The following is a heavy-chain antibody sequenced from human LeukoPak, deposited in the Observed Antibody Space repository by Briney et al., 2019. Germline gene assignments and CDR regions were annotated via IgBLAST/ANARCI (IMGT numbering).Heavy chain of an antibody. CDR1: GGPISSSSYY. CDR3: ARHSNWNYPGGVDY. CDR2: IYYSGST. Sequence: PSQTLSLTCTVSGGPISSSSYYWGWIRQPPGKGLEWIGTIYYSGSTYYNPSLKSQITISVDTSKNQFSLKLSSVTATDTAVYYCARHSNWNYPGGVDYWGQGTLVTVSS. V-gene: IGHV4-39*01. J-gene: IGHJ4*02. D-gene: IGHD1-7*01.